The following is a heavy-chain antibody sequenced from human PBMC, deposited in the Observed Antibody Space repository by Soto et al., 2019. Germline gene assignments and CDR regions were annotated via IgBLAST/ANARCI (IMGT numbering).Heavy chain of an antibody. CDR2: ISSSSSYT. V-gene: IGHV3-11*06. Sequence: AGGSLRLSCAASGFTFSDYYMSWIRQAPGKGLEWVSYISSSSSYTNYADSVKGRFTISRDNAKNSLYLQMNSLRAEDTAVYYCARASYGSGSTLYYYYYGMDVWGQGTTVTVSS. CDR1: GFTFSDYY. D-gene: IGHD3-10*01. J-gene: IGHJ6*02. CDR3: ARASYGSGSTLYYYYYGMDV.